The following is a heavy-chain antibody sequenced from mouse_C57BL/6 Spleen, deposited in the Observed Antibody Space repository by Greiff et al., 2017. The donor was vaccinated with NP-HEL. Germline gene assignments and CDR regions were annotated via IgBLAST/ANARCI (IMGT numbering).Heavy chain of an antibody. CDR2: ISGGGGNT. V-gene: IGHV5-9*01. CDR3: ARHGGGYWYFDV. CDR1: GFTFSSYT. Sequence: EVQLVESGGGLVKPGGSLKLSCAASGFTFSSYTMSWVRQTPEKRLEWVATISGGGGNTYYPASVKGRFTISRDNAKNTLYLQMSSLRSEDTALYYCARHGGGYWYFDVWGTGTTVTVSS. J-gene: IGHJ1*03.